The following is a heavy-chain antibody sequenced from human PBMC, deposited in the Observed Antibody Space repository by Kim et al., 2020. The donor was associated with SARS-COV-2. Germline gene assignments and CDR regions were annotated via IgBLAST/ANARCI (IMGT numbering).Heavy chain of an antibody. Sequence: SETLSLTCTVSGGSISSSSYYWGWIRQPPGKGLEWIGSIYYSGSTYYNPSLKSRVTISVDTSKNQFSLKLSSVTAADTAVYYCARHADILTGYFTYYYYGMDVWGQGTTVTVSS. D-gene: IGHD3-9*01. CDR3: ARHADILTGYFTYYYYGMDV. CDR2: IYYSGST. V-gene: IGHV4-39*01. J-gene: IGHJ6*02. CDR1: GGSISSSSYY.